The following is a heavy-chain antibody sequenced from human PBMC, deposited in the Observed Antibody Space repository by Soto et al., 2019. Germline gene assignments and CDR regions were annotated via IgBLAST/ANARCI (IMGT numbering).Heavy chain of an antibody. Sequence: GGSLRLSCAASGFTFDDYAMHWVRQAPGKGLEWVSGISWTSGSIGYADSVKGRFTISRDNAKNSLYLQMNSLRAEDTALYYCAKVSGDYGFWSGYDGWFDPWGQGTLVTVSS. V-gene: IGHV3-9*01. D-gene: IGHD3-3*01. CDR3: AKVSGDYGFWSGYDGWFDP. J-gene: IGHJ5*02. CDR2: ISWTSGSI. CDR1: GFTFDDYA.